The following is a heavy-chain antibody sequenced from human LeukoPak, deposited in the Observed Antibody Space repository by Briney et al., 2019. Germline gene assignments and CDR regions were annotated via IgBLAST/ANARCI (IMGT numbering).Heavy chain of an antibody. J-gene: IGHJ4*02. CDR3: AKGVSGWYYFDY. Sequence: GGSLRLSCAASGFTVSSNYMSWVRQAPGKGLEWVAVISYDGSNKYYADSVKGRFTISRDNSKNTLYLQMNSLRAEDTAVYYCAKGVSGWYYFDYWGQGTLVTVSS. D-gene: IGHD6-19*01. V-gene: IGHV3-30*18. CDR1: GFTVSSNY. CDR2: ISYDGSNK.